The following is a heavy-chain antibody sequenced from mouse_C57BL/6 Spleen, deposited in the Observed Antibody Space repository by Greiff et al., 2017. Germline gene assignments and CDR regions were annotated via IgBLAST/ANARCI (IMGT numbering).Heavy chain of an antibody. CDR1: GYTFTSYW. Sequence: QVQLQQPGAELVKPGASVKLSCKASGYTFTSYWMQWVKQRPGQGLEWIGEIDPSDSYTNYNQKFKGKATLTVDTSSSTAYMQLSSLTSEDSAVDYCARRGYGKYFDVWGTGTTVTVSS. CDR3: ARRGYGKYFDV. CDR2: IDPSDSYT. V-gene: IGHV1-50*01. J-gene: IGHJ1*03. D-gene: IGHD2-2*01.